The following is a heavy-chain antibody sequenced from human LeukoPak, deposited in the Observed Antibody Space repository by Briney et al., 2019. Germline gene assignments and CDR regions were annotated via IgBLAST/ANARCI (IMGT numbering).Heavy chain of an antibody. D-gene: IGHD5-12*01. Sequence: ASVKVSCTVSGYTLTELSMHWVRQAPGNGVERMGGFDPVDGETISAQKFQGRVTMTEDTSTDTAYMELSSLRSEDTAVYYCATSVLLGAPNRIIVATIFDCWGQGTLVTVSS. V-gene: IGHV1-24*01. CDR2: FDPVDGET. J-gene: IGHJ4*02. CDR3: ATSVLLGAPNRIIVATIFDC. CDR1: GYTLTELS.